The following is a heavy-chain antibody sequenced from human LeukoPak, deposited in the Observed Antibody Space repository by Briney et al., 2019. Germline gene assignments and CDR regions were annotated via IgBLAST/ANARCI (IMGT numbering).Heavy chain of an antibody. D-gene: IGHD5-24*01. Sequence: VASVKVSCKASGGTFSSYAISWVRQAPGQGLEWMGRIIPILGIANYAQKFQGRVTITADKSTSTVYMELSSLRSEDTAVYYCARVPDGHAFDIWGQGTMVTVSS. CDR1: GGTFSSYA. J-gene: IGHJ3*02. CDR3: ARVPDGHAFDI. CDR2: IIPILGIA. V-gene: IGHV1-69*04.